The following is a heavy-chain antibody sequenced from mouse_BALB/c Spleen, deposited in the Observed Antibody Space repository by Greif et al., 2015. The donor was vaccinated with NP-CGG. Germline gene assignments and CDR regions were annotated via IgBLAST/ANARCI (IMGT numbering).Heavy chain of an antibody. J-gene: IGHJ4*01. CDR2: ISDGGSYT. CDR3: ARDDAFMDY. CDR1: GFTFSDYY. D-gene: IGHD2-3*01. Sequence: EVKLMESGGGLVKPGGSLKLSCAASGFTFSDYYMYWVRQTPEKRLEWVATISDGGSYTYYPDSVKGRFTISRDNAKNNLYLQMSSLKSEDTAMYYCARDDAFMDYWGQGTSVTVSS. V-gene: IGHV5-4*02.